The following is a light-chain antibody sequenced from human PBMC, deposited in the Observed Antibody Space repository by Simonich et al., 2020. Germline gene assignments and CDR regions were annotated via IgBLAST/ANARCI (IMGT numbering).Light chain of an antibody. CDR2: DVS. CDR3: CSYAGSSTYVV. Sequence: QSALTQPRSVSGSPGQSVTISCTGTSSDVGGYNYVSWYQQHPGKAPKLMIYDVSKRPSGVPDRFSGSKSVNTASLTISGLQAEDEADYYCCSYAGSSTYVVFGGGTKLTVL. J-gene: IGLJ2*01. CDR1: SSDVGGYNY. V-gene: IGLV2-11*01.